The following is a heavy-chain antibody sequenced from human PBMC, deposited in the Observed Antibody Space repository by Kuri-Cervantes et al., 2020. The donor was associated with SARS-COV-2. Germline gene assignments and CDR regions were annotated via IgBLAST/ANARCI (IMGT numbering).Heavy chain of an antibody. CDR1: GGSISSSSYY. Sequence: GSLRLSCTVSGGSISSSSYYWGWIRQPPGKGLEWIGSIYYSGSTYYNPSLKSQVTISVDTSKNQFSLKLSSVTAADTAVYYCARGVGAAVAGTLITIYYYYGMDVWGQGTTVTVSS. CDR3: ARGVGAAVAGTLITIYYYYGMDV. D-gene: IGHD6-19*01. J-gene: IGHJ6*02. CDR2: IYYSGST. V-gene: IGHV4-39*01.